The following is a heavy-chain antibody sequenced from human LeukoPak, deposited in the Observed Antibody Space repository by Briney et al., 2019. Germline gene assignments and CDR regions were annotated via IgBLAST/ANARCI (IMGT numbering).Heavy chain of an antibody. CDR2: INPSGGST. CDR3: AQEGDCSGGSCYSGCYYYGMDV. CDR1: GYTFTSYY. J-gene: IGHJ6*02. Sequence: ASVKVSCKASGYTFTSYYMHWVRQAPGQGLEWMGIINPSGGSTSYAQKFQGRVTMTRDTSTSTVYMELSSLRSEDTAVYYCAQEGDCSGGSCYSGCYYYGMDVWGQGTTVTVSS. D-gene: IGHD2-15*01. V-gene: IGHV1-46*01.